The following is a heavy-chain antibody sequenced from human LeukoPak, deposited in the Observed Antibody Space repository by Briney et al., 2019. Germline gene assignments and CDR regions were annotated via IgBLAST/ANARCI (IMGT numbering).Heavy chain of an antibody. J-gene: IGHJ5*02. D-gene: IGHD2-21*02. CDR3: ARRGFRSLVTATTRFDP. CDR2: INPDSGGT. CDR1: GYTFTGYY. Sequence: AASVKVSCKASGYTFTGYYINWVRQAPGQGLEWMGWINPDSGGTKFAQKFQGRVTMTRDTSISTAYMELSRLRSDDTAVYYCARRGFRSLVTATTRFDPWGQGTLVTVSS. V-gene: IGHV1-2*02.